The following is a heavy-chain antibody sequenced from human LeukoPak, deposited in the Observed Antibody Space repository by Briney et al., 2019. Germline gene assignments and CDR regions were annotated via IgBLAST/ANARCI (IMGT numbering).Heavy chain of an antibody. D-gene: IGHD1-1*01. CDR1: GGSISSGSYY. J-gene: IGHJ4*02. V-gene: IGHV4-61*02. CDR3: ARHGQLELLY. Sequence: PSQTLSLTCTVSGGSISSGSYYWSWIRQPAGTGLEWIGRIYTSGSTNYNPSLKSRVTISIDTSKVQFSLKVRSVTAADTAVYYCARHGQLELLYWGQGTLVTVSS. CDR2: IYTSGST.